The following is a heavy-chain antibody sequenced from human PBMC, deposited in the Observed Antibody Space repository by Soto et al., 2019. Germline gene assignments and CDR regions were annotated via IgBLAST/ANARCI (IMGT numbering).Heavy chain of an antibody. D-gene: IGHD6-19*01. CDR1: GGSISSGGYS. CDR2: IYHSGST. Sequence: QLQLQESGSGLVKPSQTLSLTCAVSGGSISSGGYSWGWIRQPPGKGLEWIGSIYHSGSTYYNPSLKSRVTIPVDRSKNQFSMKLSSVTAADTAVYYCATAGGLGAVAADYWGQGTLVTVSS. CDR3: ATAGGLGAVAADY. V-gene: IGHV4-30-2*01. J-gene: IGHJ4*02.